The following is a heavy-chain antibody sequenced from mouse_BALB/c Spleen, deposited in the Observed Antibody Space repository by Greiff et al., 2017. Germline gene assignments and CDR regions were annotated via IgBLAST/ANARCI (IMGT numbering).Heavy chain of an antibody. V-gene: IGHV14-3*02. J-gene: IGHJ4*01. CDR3: ADYGNHYAMDY. Sequence: VQLQQSGAELVKPGASVKLSCTASGFNIKDTYMHWVKQRPEQGLEWIGRIDPANGNTKYDPKFQGKATITADTSSNTAYLQLSSLTSEDTAVYYCADYGNHYAMDYWGQGTSVTVSS. D-gene: IGHD2-1*01. CDR1: GFNIKDTY. CDR2: IDPANGNT.